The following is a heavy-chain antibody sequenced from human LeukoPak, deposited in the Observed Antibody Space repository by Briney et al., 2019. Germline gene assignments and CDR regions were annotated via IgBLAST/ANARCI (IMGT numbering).Heavy chain of an antibody. CDR3: ARDKIVGATHFDS. D-gene: IGHD1-26*01. J-gene: IGHJ4*02. CDR1: GFTFSSYE. CDR2: ISSSGSTI. V-gene: IGHV3-48*03. Sequence: GGSLRLSCAASGFTFSSYEMHWVRQAPGKGLEWVSYISSSGSTIYYADSVKGRFTISRDNAKNSLHLEMNSLRAEDTAVYYCARDKIVGATHFDSWGQGTLVTVSS.